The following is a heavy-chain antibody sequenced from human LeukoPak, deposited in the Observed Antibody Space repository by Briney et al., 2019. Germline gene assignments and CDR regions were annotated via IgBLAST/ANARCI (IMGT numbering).Heavy chain of an antibody. Sequence: SETLSLTCNVPAGSISRSYWSCIRLPPGKGPECIGHIYYSWSTNYNPSLKSRVTISVDTTKNQFSLKLSSVTAADTAVYYCARGGYYGSGNDFRFDPWGQGTLVTVSS. D-gene: IGHD3-10*01. V-gene: IGHV4-59*01. CDR2: IYYSWST. J-gene: IGHJ5*02. CDR3: ARGGYYGSGNDFRFDP. CDR1: AGSISRSY.